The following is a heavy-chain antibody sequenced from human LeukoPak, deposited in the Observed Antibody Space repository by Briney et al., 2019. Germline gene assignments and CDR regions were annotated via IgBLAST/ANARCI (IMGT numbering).Heavy chain of an antibody. CDR3: ARAPYYYGSGTPSYYYGMDV. D-gene: IGHD3-10*01. V-gene: IGHV4-4*07. J-gene: IGHJ6*02. Sequence: PSETLSLSCTVSGGSLRSYYWSWIRQPDGKGLEWIGRIYTSGSTNYNPSLKSRVTMSVDTSKNQFSLKLSSVTAADTAVYYCARAPYYYGSGTPSYYYGMDVWGQGTTVTVSS. CDR1: GGSLRSYY. CDR2: IYTSGST.